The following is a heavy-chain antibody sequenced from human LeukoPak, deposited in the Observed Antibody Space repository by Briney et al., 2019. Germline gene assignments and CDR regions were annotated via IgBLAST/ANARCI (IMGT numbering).Heavy chain of an antibody. D-gene: IGHD3-22*01. CDR3: ASAYYYDSSVLDY. J-gene: IGHJ4*02. Sequence: PSETLSLTCTVSGGSISSYYWSWIRQPPGKGLEWIGRIYTSGSTNYNPSLKSRVTISVDTSKNQFSLKLSSVTAADTAVYYCASAYYYDSSVLDYWGQGTLVTVSS. CDR2: IYTSGST. V-gene: IGHV4-4*08. CDR1: GGSISSYY.